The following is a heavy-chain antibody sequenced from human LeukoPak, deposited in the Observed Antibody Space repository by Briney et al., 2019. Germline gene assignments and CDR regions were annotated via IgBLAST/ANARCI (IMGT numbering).Heavy chain of an antibody. CDR2: INHSGST. CDR1: GGSFSGYY. Sequence: SETLSLTCAVYGGSFSGYYWSWIRQPPGKGLEWIGEINHSGSTNYNPSLKSRVTISVDTSKNQFSLKLSSVTAADTAVYSCARGRAIYDFWSGYYGVDYWGQGTLVTVSS. CDR3: ARGRAIYDFWSGYYGVDY. D-gene: IGHD3-3*01. J-gene: IGHJ4*02. V-gene: IGHV4-34*01.